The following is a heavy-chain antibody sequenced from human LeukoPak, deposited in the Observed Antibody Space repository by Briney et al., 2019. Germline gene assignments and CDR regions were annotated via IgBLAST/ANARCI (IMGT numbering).Heavy chain of an antibody. J-gene: IGHJ4*02. Sequence: GGSLRLSCAASGFTFSSYEMHWVRQAPGKGLEWVSYISSSGSTIYYADSVKGRFTISRDNAKNSLYLQMNSLRAEDTAVYYCARDIIAAAGGFVDYWGQGTLVTVSS. D-gene: IGHD6-13*01. V-gene: IGHV3-48*03. CDR3: ARDIIAAAGGFVDY. CDR2: ISSSGSTI. CDR1: GFTFSSYE.